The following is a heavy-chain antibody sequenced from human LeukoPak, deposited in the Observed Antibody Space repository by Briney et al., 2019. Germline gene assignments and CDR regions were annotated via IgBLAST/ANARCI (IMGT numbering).Heavy chain of an antibody. D-gene: IGHD6-19*01. J-gene: IGHJ4*02. CDR2: SSYSGSII. CDR1: GFTFSIYE. V-gene: IGHV3-48*03. Sequence: PGGSLRLSFAASGFTFSIYEMNWVRKAPGKGLEWVAYSSYSGSIIYYADSVKGRFTISRDNSKNLLYLQMSSLRAEDTATYYCAGCSGWYMGAPFDYWGQGTLVTVSS. CDR3: AGCSGWYMGAPFDY.